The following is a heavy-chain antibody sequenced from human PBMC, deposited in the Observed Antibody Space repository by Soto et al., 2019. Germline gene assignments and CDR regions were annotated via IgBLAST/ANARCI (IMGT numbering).Heavy chain of an antibody. V-gene: IGHV4-30-4*01. CDR2: TYYSGRT. J-gene: IGHJ5*02. D-gene: IGHD2-21*02. CDR3: ARAMVVTQNWFDP. Sequence: QVQLQESGPGLVKPSQTLSLTCTVSGGSISSGDYYWSWISQPPGKGLEWIGYTYYSGRTYYNPSLKSRVTISVDTSKNQFSLKLSSVTAADTAVYYCARAMVVTQNWFDPWGQGTLVTVSS. CDR1: GGSISSGDYY.